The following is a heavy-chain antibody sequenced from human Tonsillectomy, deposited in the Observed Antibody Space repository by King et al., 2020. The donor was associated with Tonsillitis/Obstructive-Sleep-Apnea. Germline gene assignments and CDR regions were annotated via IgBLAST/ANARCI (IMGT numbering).Heavy chain of an antibody. CDR3: TRLLDGFWSGSPTDYNWFDP. CDR1: GFSFSGSA. V-gene: IGHV3-73*01. J-gene: IGHJ5*02. CDR2: IRSKTNNYAT. Sequence: VQLVESGGGLVQPGGSLKLSCAASGFSFSGSAMHWVRQASGKGLEWVGRIRSKTNNYATAYAASVKGRFTISRDDSKNTAYLQMNSLKTEDTAVYYCTRLLDGFWSGSPTDYNWFDPWGQGTLVTVSS. D-gene: IGHD3-3*01.